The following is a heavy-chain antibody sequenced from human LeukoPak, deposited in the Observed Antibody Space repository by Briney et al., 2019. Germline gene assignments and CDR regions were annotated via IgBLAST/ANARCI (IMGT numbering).Heavy chain of an antibody. V-gene: IGHV4-38-2*02. J-gene: IGHJ4*02. CDR2: IYHGGST. CDR1: GYSITSGYY. CDR3: ARDRPGQYYFDS. Sequence: PSETLSLTCTVSGYSITSGYYWGWIRQPPGKGLEWIGSIYHGGSTYYNPSLKSRVTISVETSKNQFSLKLSTVTAADTAVYYCARDRPGQYYFDSWGQGTLVTVSS.